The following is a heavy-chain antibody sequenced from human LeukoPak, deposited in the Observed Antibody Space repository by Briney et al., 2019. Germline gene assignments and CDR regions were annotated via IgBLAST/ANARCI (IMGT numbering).Heavy chain of an antibody. V-gene: IGHV4-38-2*02. D-gene: IGHD1-20*01. CDR3: ARLTGTVLH. CDR2: IYHSGST. Sequence: SETLSLTCTVSGYSISSGYYWGWIRQPPGKGLEWIGSIYHSGSTYYNPSLKSRVTISVDTSKNQFSLKLSSVTAADTAVYYCARLTGTVLHWGQGTLVTVSS. J-gene: IGHJ4*02. CDR1: GYSISSGYY.